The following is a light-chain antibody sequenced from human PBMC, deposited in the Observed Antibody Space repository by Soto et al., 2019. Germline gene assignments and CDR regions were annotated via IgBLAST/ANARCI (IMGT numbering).Light chain of an antibody. V-gene: IGKV3-11*01. CDR2: DVS. J-gene: IGKJ4*01. Sequence: EIVLTQSPATLSLSPGERATLSCRASQSISSFLAWYQHKPGRAPRLLIYDVSKRATGIPARFSASGSGTDFTLTISSLEPEDFVVYYCHQRSSWPLTFGGGTTVEIK. CDR3: HQRSSWPLT. CDR1: QSISSF.